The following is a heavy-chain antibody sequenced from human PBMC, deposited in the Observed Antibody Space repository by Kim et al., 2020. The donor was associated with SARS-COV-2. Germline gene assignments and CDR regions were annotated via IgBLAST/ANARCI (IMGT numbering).Heavy chain of an antibody. Sequence: YTPSLKSRVTISVDTSKNQFSLKLSSVTAADTAVYYWARRGVVPAAIFDYWGQGTLVTVSS. CDR3: ARRGVVPAAIFDY. D-gene: IGHD2-2*01. V-gene: IGHV4-39*01. J-gene: IGHJ4*02.